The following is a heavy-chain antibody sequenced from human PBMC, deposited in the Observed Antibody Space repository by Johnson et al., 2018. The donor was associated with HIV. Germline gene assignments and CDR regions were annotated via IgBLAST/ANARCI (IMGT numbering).Heavy chain of an antibody. CDR2: ISYDGSNK. CDR3: ARDPGFDDAFDI. Sequence: VQLVESGGGVVQPGRSLRLSCAASGFTFSSYGMHWVRQAPGKGLEWVAVISYDGSNKYYADSVKGRFTISRDNSKNTLYLQMNSLRAEDTAVYYCARDPGFDDAFDIWGQGTMVTVSS. CDR1: GFTFSSYG. V-gene: IGHV3-30*03. J-gene: IGHJ3*02.